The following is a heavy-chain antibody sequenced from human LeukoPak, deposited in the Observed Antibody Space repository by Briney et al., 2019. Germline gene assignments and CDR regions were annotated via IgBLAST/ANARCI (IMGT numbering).Heavy chain of an antibody. J-gene: IGHJ3*02. CDR2: INPSGGST. V-gene: IGHV1-46*01. CDR1: GYTFTSYY. Sequence: GASVKVSCKASGYTFTSYYMHWVRQAPGQGPEWMGMINPSGGSTSYAQKFQGRVTMTRDTSTSTVYMELSSLRSEDTAVYYCASDLGLDAFDIWGQGTMVTVSS. CDR3: ASDLGLDAFDI.